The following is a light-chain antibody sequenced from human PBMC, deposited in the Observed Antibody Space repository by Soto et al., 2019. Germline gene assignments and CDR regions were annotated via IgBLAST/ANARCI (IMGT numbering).Light chain of an antibody. CDR1: QSVGNSY. Sequence: EIVLTQSPGTLSLSPGERATLSCRASQSVGNSYLAWYQQKPGQAPRLLIYGASSRATGIPDRFSGSGSGTDFTLTISRLEPEDFAVYYCQDYGSSRTFGQGTKVEIK. J-gene: IGKJ1*01. CDR2: GAS. V-gene: IGKV3-20*01. CDR3: QDYGSSRT.